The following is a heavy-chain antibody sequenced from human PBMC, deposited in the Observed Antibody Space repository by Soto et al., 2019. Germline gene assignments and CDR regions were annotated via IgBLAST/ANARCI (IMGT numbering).Heavy chain of an antibody. CDR1: GGPFSSYA. CDR2: IIPISDTT. Sequence: QVQLVQSGAEVKKPGSSVKVSCKASGGPFSSYAISWVRQAPGQGLEWMGGIIPISDTTNYAQKLQGRVTITSNESTSTAYMELSSLRSEDTAVYYCARSQGSSTSLEIYYYYYYGMDVWGQGTTVTVSS. V-gene: IGHV1-69*01. D-gene: IGHD2-2*01. J-gene: IGHJ6*02. CDR3: ARSQGSSTSLEIYYYYYYGMDV.